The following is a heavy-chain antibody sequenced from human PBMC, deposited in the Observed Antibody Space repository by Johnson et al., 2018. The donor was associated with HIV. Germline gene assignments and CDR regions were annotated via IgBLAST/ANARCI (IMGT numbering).Heavy chain of an antibody. CDR1: GFTVSSNY. Sequence: MQLVESGGGLVQPGGSLRLSCAASGFTVSSNYMSWVRQAPGKGLEWVSAIYSGGSRYYADSVKGRFTISRDNSKSTLYLQMNSLRAEDTAVYYCARHHITYYYTSGSPDAFDIWGQGTMVTVSS. CDR2: IYSGGSR. D-gene: IGHD3-10*01. CDR3: ARHHITYYYTSGSPDAFDI. V-gene: IGHV3-66*02. J-gene: IGHJ3*02.